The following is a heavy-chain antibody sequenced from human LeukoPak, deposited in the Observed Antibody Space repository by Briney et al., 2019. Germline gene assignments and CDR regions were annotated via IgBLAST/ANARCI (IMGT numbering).Heavy chain of an antibody. CDR2: VHPNTGNT. V-gene: IGHV1-8*01. Sequence: ASVKVSCKTSGYPFTAYEINWVRQAAGQGLEWMGWVHPNTGNTAYAQRFQGRVTMTRDTSISTAYMELSSLTSNDTAVYFCARGPRNDPWGQGTLVTVSS. J-gene: IGHJ5*02. CDR1: GYPFTAYE. CDR3: ARGPRNDP. D-gene: IGHD1-14*01.